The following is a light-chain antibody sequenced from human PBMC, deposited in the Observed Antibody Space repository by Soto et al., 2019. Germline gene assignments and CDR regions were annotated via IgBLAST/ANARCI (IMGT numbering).Light chain of an antibody. CDR2: DAS. CDR1: HDIATY. Sequence: DIQMTQSPSSLSASVGDRVTITCQASHDIATYLNWYQQKPGKAPKLLIYDASNLEAGVPSRFSGSGSGTDFTLSISSLRPEDIATYYCQQYDNLPSLTFGGGTKVDIK. V-gene: IGKV1-33*01. J-gene: IGKJ4*01. CDR3: QQYDNLPSLT.